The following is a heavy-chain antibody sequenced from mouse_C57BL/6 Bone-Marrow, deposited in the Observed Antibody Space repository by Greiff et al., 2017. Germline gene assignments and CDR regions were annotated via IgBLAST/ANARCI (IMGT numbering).Heavy chain of an antibody. CDR1: GYTFTSYD. V-gene: IGHV1-85*01. Sequence: VQLQQSGPELVKPGASVKLSCKASGYTFTSYDINWVKQRPGQGLEWIGRIYPRDGSDKYNEKFKGKATLTVDTTSSTAYMELHSLTSEDSAVYFCARLEFDGSSGDWYFDVWGTGTTVTVSS. CDR3: ARLEFDGSSGDWYFDV. D-gene: IGHD1-1*01. J-gene: IGHJ1*03. CDR2: IYPRDGSD.